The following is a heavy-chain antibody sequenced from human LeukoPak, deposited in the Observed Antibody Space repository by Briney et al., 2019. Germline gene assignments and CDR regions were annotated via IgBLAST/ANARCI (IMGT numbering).Heavy chain of an antibody. CDR2: IWYDGSNK. CDR3: ARDLGSGYYFFDY. J-gene: IGHJ4*02. V-gene: IGHV3-33*01. Sequence: GGSLRLSCAATGFNFSSYGMHWVRQAPGKGLEWVAVIWYDGSNKYYADSVKGRFTISRDNSKNTLYLQMNSLRAEDTAVYYCARDLGSGYYFFDYWGQGTLVTVSS. D-gene: IGHD3-9*01. CDR1: GFNFSSYG.